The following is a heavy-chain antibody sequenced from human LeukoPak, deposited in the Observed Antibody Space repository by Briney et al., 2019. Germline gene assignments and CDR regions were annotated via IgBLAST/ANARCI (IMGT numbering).Heavy chain of an antibody. J-gene: IGHJ3*02. CDR2: INPNSGGT. CDR3: ASQDYALKAFDI. CDR1: GYTFTSYG. Sequence: ASVKVSCKASGYTFTSYGISWVRQAPGQGLEWMGWINPNSGGTNYAQKFQGRDTMTRDTSISTAYTELSRLRSDDTAVYYCASQDYALKAFDIWGQGTMLTVSS. V-gene: IGHV1-2*02. D-gene: IGHD4-17*01.